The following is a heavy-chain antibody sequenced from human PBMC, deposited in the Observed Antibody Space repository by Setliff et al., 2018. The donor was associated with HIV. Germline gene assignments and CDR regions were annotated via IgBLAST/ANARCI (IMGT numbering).Heavy chain of an antibody. Sequence: ASVKVSCKVSGYTLTKLSIHWVRQGPGKGLEWMGGFDPEDGETIYAQKFQGRVTMTEDTSIDTAYMRMSSLRSEDTAVYYCATRTRDDFWSGFDYWGRGTLVTVSS. J-gene: IGHJ4*02. CDR3: ATRTRDDFWSGFDY. CDR2: FDPEDGET. D-gene: IGHD3-3*01. CDR1: GYTLTKLS. V-gene: IGHV1-24*01.